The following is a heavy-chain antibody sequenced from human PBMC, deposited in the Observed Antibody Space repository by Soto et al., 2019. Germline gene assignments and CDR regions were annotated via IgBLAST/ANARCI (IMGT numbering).Heavy chain of an antibody. J-gene: IGHJ3*02. D-gene: IGHD6-13*01. V-gene: IGHV3-48*01. CDR3: AREGGSIAAAVSNHAFDI. CDR1: GFTFSSYS. CDR2: ISSSSSTI. Sequence: LSLTCAASGFTFSSYSMNWVRQAPGKGLEWVSYISSSSSTIYYADSVKGRFTISRDNAKNSLYLQMNSLRAEDTAVYYCAREGGSIAAAVSNHAFDIWGQGTMVTVSS.